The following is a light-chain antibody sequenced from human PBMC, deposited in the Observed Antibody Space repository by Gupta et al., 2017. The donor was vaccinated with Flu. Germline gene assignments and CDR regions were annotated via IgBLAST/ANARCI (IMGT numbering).Light chain of an antibody. J-gene: IGKJ2*01. CDR2: DAS. CDR1: QSVRSD. CDR3: QQYNNWPPGRYS. V-gene: IGKV3-15*01. Sequence: EIVMTQSPATLSVSPGEGATLSCRASQSVRSDLAWYQQKPGQAPRLLIYDASTRATGIPARFSGSGSGTEFTLTISSLQSEDFAVYYCQQYNNWPPGRYSFGQGTKLEIK.